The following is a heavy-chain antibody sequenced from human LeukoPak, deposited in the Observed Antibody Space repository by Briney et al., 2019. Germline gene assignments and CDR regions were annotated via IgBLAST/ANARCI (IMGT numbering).Heavy chain of an antibody. V-gene: IGHV4-4*02. J-gene: IGHJ4*02. D-gene: IGHD1-1*01. Sequence: TSETLSLTCAVSGDSISSNNWWGWVRQPPGKGLEWIGEIYHSGSPNYKPSLKSRVTISVDKSRNHFSLNLSSVTAADTAVYYCARVNINNWHSCDYWGQGTLVTVSS. CDR1: GDSISSNNW. CDR3: ARVNINNWHSCDY. CDR2: IYHSGSP.